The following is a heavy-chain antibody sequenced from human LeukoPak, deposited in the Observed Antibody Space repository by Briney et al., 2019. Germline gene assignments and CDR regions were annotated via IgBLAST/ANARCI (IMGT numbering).Heavy chain of an antibody. V-gene: IGHV4-59*01. CDR1: GGSISSYY. Sequence: PSETLSLTCTVSGGSISSYYWSWIRQPPGKGLEWIGYIYYSGSTNYNPSLKSRVTISVDTSKNQFSLKLSSVTAADTAVYYCARVGRYCSSTSCYDGSWFDPWGQGTLVTVSS. CDR2: IYYSGST. CDR3: ARVGRYCSSTSCYDGSWFDP. J-gene: IGHJ5*02. D-gene: IGHD2-2*01.